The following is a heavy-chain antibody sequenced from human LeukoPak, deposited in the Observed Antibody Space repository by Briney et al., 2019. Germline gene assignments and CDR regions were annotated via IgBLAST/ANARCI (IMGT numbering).Heavy chain of an antibody. D-gene: IGHD6-13*01. Sequence: SETLSLTCTVSGXSISSSSYYWGWIRQPPGKGLEWIGSIYYSGSTYYNPSLKSRVTISVDTSKNQFSLKLSSVTAADTAVYYCARVRLYGIAAAGTNYFDYWGQGTLVTVSS. J-gene: IGHJ4*02. V-gene: IGHV4-39*01. CDR3: ARVRLYGIAAAGTNYFDY. CDR1: GXSISSSSYY. CDR2: IYYSGST.